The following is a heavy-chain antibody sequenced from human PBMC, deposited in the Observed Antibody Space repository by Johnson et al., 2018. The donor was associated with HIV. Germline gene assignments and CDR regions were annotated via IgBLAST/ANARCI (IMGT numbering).Heavy chain of an antibody. V-gene: IGHV3-33*05. J-gene: IGHJ3*02. CDR1: EFTFSSYA. D-gene: IGHD4-23*01. CDR2: ISYDGSNK. CDR3: TTDLPGCYYGGNWTYDAFDI. Sequence: QMLLVESGGGVVQPGGSLKLSCAASEFTFSSYAMHWVRQAPGTGLEWVAVISYDGSNKYYADSVKGRFTISRDNSKNTLYLQMNSLKTEDTAVYYCTTDLPGCYYGGNWTYDAFDIWGQGTMVTVSS.